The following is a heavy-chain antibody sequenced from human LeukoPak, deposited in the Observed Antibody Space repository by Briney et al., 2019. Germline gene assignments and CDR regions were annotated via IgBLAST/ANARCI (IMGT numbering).Heavy chain of an antibody. V-gene: IGHV3-64*01. Sequence: GGSLRLSCAVSGFTFSSYSMNWVRQAPGKGLEFVSAISSNGERTYYANSVKGRFTISRDISKNTLYLQMGSLRPEDMAVYYCARVDYGSGCDSWGQGTQVTVSS. CDR3: ARVDYGSGCDS. D-gene: IGHD6-19*01. CDR2: ISSNGERT. CDR1: GFTFSSYS. J-gene: IGHJ4*02.